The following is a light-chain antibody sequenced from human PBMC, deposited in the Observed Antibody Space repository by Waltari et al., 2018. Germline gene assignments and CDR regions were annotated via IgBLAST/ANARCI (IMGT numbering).Light chain of an antibody. Sequence: DIVMTQIPASLPVTPGEPASISCRSSQSLLHTNGNTYVDWYLQKPGQSPWLLIYKVINREPGVPDRFSGSGSGTDFTLNISRVEPEDVGVYYCMQSTKLPYTFGQGTKVEIK. CDR3: MQSTKLPYT. CDR1: QSLLHTNGNTY. V-gene: IGKV2D-29*02. CDR2: KVI. J-gene: IGKJ2*01.